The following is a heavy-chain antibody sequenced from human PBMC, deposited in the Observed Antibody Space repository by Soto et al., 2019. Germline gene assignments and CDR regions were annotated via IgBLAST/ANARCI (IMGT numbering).Heavy chain of an antibody. CDR2: ISGSGGST. J-gene: IGHJ4*02. Sequence: PGGSLRLSCAASGFPFSSYAMSWVRPAPGKGLEWVSAISGSGGSTYYADSVKGRFTISRDNSKNTLYLQMNSLRAEDTAVYYCAKDRIVATIFDYWGQGTLVTVSS. CDR3: AKDRIVATIFDY. V-gene: IGHV3-23*01. D-gene: IGHD5-12*01. CDR1: GFPFSSYA.